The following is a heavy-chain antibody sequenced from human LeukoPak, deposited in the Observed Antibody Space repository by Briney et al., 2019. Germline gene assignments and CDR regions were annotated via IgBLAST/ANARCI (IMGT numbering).Heavy chain of an antibody. CDR2: INHSGST. D-gene: IGHD1-1*01. V-gene: IGHV4-34*01. CDR3: ARTPLNLNYFDY. J-gene: IGHJ4*02. Sequence: SSETLSLTCAVYGGSFSGYYWSWIRQPPGKGLEWIGEINHSGSTNYNPSLKSRVTISVDTSKNQFSLKLSSVTAADTAAYYCARTPLNLNYFDYWGQGTLVTVSS. CDR1: GGSFSGYY.